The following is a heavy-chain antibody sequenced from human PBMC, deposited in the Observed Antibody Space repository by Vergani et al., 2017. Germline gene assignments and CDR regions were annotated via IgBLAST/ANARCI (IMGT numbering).Heavy chain of an antibody. D-gene: IGHD3-10*01. CDR3: ARVLVGRFGEAPGYFFDY. CDR1: GGTFSSYA. J-gene: IGHJ4*02. CDR2: IIPIFGTA. Sequence: QVQLVQSGAEVKKPGSSVKVSSKASGGTFSSYAISWVRQAPGQGLEWMGGIIPIFGTANYAQKFQGRVTITADESTSTAYMELSSLRSEDTAVYYCARVLVGRFGEAPGYFFDYWGQGTLVTVSS. V-gene: IGHV1-69*01.